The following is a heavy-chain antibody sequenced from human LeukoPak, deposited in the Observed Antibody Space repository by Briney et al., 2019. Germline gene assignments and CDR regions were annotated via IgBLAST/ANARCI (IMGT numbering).Heavy chain of an antibody. D-gene: IGHD4-17*01. CDR2: VNYSGST. J-gene: IGHJ3*01. Sequence: SETLSLTCTVSGGSMSSYYWSWIRQPPGEGLEWIGYVNYSGSTTYNPSLRSRVTMSVDTSKNQFSLKLTSVTAADTAVYHCARGANYGDYGLDAFDVWGQGTMVTVSS. CDR1: GGSMSSYY. V-gene: IGHV4-59*01. CDR3: ARGANYGDYGLDAFDV.